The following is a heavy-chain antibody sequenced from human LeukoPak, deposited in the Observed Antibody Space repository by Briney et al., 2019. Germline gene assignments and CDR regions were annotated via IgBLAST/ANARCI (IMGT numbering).Heavy chain of an antibody. Sequence: GGSPRLSCTASGFTFSSSWMSWVRQAPGKGLEWVANIKQDGSDKYYVDSVKGRFTISRDNAKNSLYLQMDSLRAEDTAVYYCARGPLSRPFDYWGQGTPGTVSS. CDR1: GFTFSSSW. J-gene: IGHJ4*02. CDR3: ARGPLSRPFDY. V-gene: IGHV3-7*05. CDR2: IKQDGSDK. D-gene: IGHD2-15*01.